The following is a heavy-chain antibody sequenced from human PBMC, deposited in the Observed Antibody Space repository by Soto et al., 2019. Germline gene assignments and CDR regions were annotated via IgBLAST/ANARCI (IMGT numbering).Heavy chain of an antibody. CDR1: GFTFSSYA. Sequence: GGSLRLSCAASGFTFSSYAMSWVRQAPGKGLEWVSAISGSGGSTYYADSVKGRFTISRDSSKNTLYLQMNSLRAEDTAVYYCAKQTGHSSSWPYDYWGQGTLVTVSS. CDR3: AKQTGHSSSWPYDY. D-gene: IGHD6-13*01. CDR2: ISGSGGST. V-gene: IGHV3-23*01. J-gene: IGHJ4*02.